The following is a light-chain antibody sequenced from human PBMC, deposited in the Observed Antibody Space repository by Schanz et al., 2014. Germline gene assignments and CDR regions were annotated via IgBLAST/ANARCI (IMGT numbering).Light chain of an antibody. CDR1: QDISNY. CDR3: QQSHDGVWT. V-gene: IGKV1-27*01. CDR2: AAS. Sequence: DIQVTQSPSSLSASVGDRVTLTCQASQDISNYLNWYQQKPGKVPKLLIYAASTLQSGVPSRFSGSGSGTDFTLTISSLQPEDFATYFCQQSHDGVWTFGQGTTVEIK. J-gene: IGKJ1*01.